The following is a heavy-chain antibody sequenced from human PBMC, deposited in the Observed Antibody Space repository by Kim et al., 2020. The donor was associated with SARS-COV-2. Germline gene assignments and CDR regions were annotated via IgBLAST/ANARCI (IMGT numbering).Heavy chain of an antibody. J-gene: IGHJ6*03. Sequence: SETLSLTCTVSGGSIRGSSHYWGWIRQSPGRGPEWIATVYYTGTTYSNPSLKGRVTVSVDTSKNLFSVRLSSVTAADTAVYYCATGYNYFYMDVWGQGTTVSFSS. D-gene: IGHD5-12*01. V-gene: IGHV4-39*01. CDR3: ATGYNYFYMDV. CDR2: VYYTGTT. CDR1: GGSIRGSSHY.